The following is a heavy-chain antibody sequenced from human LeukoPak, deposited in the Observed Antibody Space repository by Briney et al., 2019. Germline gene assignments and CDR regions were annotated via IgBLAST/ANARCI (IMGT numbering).Heavy chain of an antibody. CDR1: ESTFSNYA. CDR2: ISGSSVYI. D-gene: IGHD3-10*02. J-gene: IGHJ5*02. Sequence: GRSLRLSCAASESTFSNYAMNWVRQAPGKGLEWVSAISGSSVYIYYADSVKGRFTISRDNAKNSLFLQMNSLRAEDTAVYYCARGLGSSNYDVGNLWGQGTLVTVSS. CDR3: ARGLGSSNYDVGNL. V-gene: IGHV3-21*01.